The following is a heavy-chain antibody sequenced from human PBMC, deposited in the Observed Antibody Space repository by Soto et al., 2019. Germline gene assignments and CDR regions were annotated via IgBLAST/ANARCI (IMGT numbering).Heavy chain of an antibody. CDR3: ALRLGDPGRLYFDY. Sequence: SETLSLPCTVSGGSISSVGYYCSWIRQHPGKGLEWIGYIYYSGSTYYNPSLKSRVSISVDTSKNQFSLKLSSVTAADTAVYYCALRLGDPGRLYFDYWGQGTLVTVSS. V-gene: IGHV4-31*03. CDR1: GGSISSVGYY. D-gene: IGHD3-16*01. CDR2: IYYSGST. J-gene: IGHJ4*02.